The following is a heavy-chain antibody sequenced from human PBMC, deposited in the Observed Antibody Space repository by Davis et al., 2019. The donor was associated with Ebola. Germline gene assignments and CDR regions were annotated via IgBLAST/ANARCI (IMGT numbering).Heavy chain of an antibody. Sequence: GESLMLSCSASGFTFSDYYMSWIRQAPGKGLEWVSYISTSGTTIYYADSVKGRFTISRDNANNSLFLQMNSLRVHDTALYYCVRDRVPYGVGVWGQGTTVTVSS. CDR3: VRDRVPYGVGV. J-gene: IGHJ6*02. CDR2: ISTSGTTI. CDR1: GFTFSDYY. D-gene: IGHD3-10*01. V-gene: IGHV3-11*04.